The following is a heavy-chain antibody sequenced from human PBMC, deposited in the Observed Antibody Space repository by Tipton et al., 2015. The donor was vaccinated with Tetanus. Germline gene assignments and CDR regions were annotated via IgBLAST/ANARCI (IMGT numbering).Heavy chain of an antibody. Sequence: GSLRLSCAASRFTFSDYYMSWIRQAPGKGLEWVANINRDGSDKYYVDSVKGRFTISRDEAKNSLYLQMSSLRVGDTAVYYCARDRGEDWTNFYYMDVWGKGATVTVSS. CDR3: ARDRGEDWTNFYYMDV. D-gene: IGHD3/OR15-3a*01. CDR2: INRDGSDK. V-gene: IGHV3-7*01. J-gene: IGHJ6*03. CDR1: RFTFSDYY.